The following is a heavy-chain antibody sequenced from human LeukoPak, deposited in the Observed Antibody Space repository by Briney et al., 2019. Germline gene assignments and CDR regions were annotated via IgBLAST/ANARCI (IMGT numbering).Heavy chain of an antibody. CDR3: ARGVAGGS. CDR2: INHSGST. D-gene: IGHD5-12*01. J-gene: IGHJ4*02. CDR1: GGSFSGYY. Sequence: SETLSLTCAVYGGSFSGYYWSWIRQPPGKGLEWIGEINHSGSTNYNPSLKSRVTISVDTSKNQFSLKLSSVTAADTAVYYCARGVAGGSWGQGTLVTVSS. V-gene: IGHV4-34*01.